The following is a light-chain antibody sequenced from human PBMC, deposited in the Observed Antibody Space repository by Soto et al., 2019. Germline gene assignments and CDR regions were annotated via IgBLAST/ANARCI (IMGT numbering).Light chain of an antibody. CDR2: DVT. J-gene: IGLJ3*02. Sequence: QSALTQPPSVSGSPGQSVTISCTGTSSDVGDYKYVSWYKQHPGKAPKLMIYDVTNRPSGVSDRFSGSKSGNTASLTISGLQAEDEADYYCCSYAGSYIWVFGGGTKLTVL. CDR1: SSDVGDYKY. V-gene: IGLV2-11*01. CDR3: CSYAGSYIWV.